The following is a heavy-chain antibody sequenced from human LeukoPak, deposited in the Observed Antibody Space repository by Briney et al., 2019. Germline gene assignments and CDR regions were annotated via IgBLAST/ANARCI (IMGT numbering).Heavy chain of an antibody. Sequence: PGGSLRLSCAASGFTFSDHYMDWVRQAPGKGLEWVGRTRNKANSYTTEYAASVKGRFPISRDDSKNSLYLQMNSLKTEDTAVYYCAIGPFPLGGGSGSPSLLLRYGMDVWGQGTTVTVSS. CDR3: AIGPFPLGGGSGSPSLLLRYGMDV. CDR2: TRNKANSYTT. D-gene: IGHD3-10*01. CDR1: GFTFSDHY. J-gene: IGHJ6*02. V-gene: IGHV3-72*01.